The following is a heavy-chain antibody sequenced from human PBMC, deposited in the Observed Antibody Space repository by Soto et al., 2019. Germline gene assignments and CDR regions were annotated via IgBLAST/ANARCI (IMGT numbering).Heavy chain of an antibody. J-gene: IGHJ5*02. D-gene: IGHD6-13*01. V-gene: IGHV1-58*01. Sequence: EASVKVSCKTSGFMFTSSAVQWVRQARGQRLEWIGWLVVGSGNTHYAQHFQERVTLTRDMSTGTAYMELSSLRSEDTAVYYCARQRPIAAAGPGEWFDPWGQGTLVTVSS. CDR2: LVVGSGNT. CDR1: GFMFTSSA. CDR3: ARQRPIAAAGPGEWFDP.